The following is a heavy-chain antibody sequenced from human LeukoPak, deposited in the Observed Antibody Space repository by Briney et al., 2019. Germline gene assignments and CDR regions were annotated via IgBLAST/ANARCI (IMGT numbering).Heavy chain of an antibody. CDR3: AREKYYYDSSGYYPFDY. CDR1: GYTFTGYY. CDR2: INPNSGGT. D-gene: IGHD3-22*01. V-gene: IGHV1-2*06. Sequence: ASVKVSCKASGYTFTGYYMHWVRQAPGQGLEWMGRINPNSGGTNHAQKFQGRVTMTRDTSISTAYMELSRLRSDDTAVYYCAREKYYYDSSGYYPFDYWGQGTLVTVSS. J-gene: IGHJ4*02.